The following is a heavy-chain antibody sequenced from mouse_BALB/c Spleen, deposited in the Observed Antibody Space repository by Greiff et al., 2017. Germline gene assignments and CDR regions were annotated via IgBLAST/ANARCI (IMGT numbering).Heavy chain of an antibody. CDR3: AREGQLVLPWADY. J-gene: IGHJ4*01. V-gene: IGHV2-9*02. CDR2: IWAGGST. CDR1: GFSLTSYG. Sequence: QVQLKESGPGLVAPSQSLSITCTVSGFSLTSYGVHWVRQPPGKGLEWLGVIWAGGSTNYNSALMSRLSISKDNSKSQVFLKMNSLQTDDTAMYYCAREGQLVLPWADYWGQGTSVTVSS. D-gene: IGHD3-2*01.